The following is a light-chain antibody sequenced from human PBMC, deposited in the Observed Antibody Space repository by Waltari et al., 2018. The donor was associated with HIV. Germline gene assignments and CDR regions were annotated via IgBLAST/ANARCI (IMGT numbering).Light chain of an antibody. J-gene: IGLJ2*01. V-gene: IGLV3-25*03. CDR1: TLSKHY. CDR2: KDT. Sequence: SYDLTQAPSVSVTPGQTAKITCSGETLSKHYVSWYQQKAGQAPVMIIFKDTERPSGIPTRFSASSSGTIATLIISGVLTEDEADYSCQSARGSATVFGGGTKLTVL. CDR3: QSARGSATV.